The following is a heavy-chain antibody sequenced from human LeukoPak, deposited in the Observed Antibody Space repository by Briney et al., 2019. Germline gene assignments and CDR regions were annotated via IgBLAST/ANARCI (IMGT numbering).Heavy chain of an antibody. CDR2: IDPIDSYT. D-gene: IGHD3-9*01. V-gene: IGHV5-10-1*01. J-gene: IGHJ4*02. Sequence: GESLRISCKGSAYTFTSYWITWVRQIPGKGLEWMGRIDPIDSYTNYNPSSQGHVTISAAKSISTAYLQWSSLKASDTAVYYCARLEYAILTGYRLGYWGQGTLVTVSS. CDR1: AYTFTSYW. CDR3: ARLEYAILTGYRLGY.